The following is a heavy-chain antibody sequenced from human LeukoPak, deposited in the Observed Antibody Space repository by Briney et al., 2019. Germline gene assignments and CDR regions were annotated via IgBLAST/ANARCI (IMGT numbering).Heavy chain of an antibody. CDR1: GGSISSYY. J-gene: IGHJ6*03. CDR2: IYTSGST. V-gene: IGHV4-4*07. D-gene: IGHD5-12*01. CDR3: ARDRDSGYDWDYYYYMDV. Sequence: PSETLSPTCTVSGGSISSYYWSWIRQPAGKGLEWIGRIYTSGSTNYHPSLKSRVTMSVDTSKDQFSLKLSSVTAADTAVYYCARDRDSGYDWDYYYYMDVWGKGTTVTVSS.